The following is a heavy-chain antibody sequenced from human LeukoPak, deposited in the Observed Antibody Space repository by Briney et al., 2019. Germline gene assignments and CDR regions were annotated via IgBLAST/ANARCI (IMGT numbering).Heavy chain of an antibody. CDR1: GFTFSSYS. CDR2: ITSGSSYI. Sequence: GGSLRLSCAASGFTFSSYSMNWVRQAPGKGLEWVSSITSGSSYIYYADSVKGRFTISRDNAKNSLYLQMNRLRAEDTPVYSLARDPYSGSYGNSYYYFMGVWGKGTTVTISS. D-gene: IGHD1-26*01. CDR3: ARDPYSGSYGNSYYYFMGV. V-gene: IGHV3-21*01. J-gene: IGHJ6*03.